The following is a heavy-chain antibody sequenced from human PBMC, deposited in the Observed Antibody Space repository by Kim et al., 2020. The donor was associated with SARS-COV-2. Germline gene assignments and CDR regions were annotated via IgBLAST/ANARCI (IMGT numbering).Heavy chain of an antibody. J-gene: IGHJ4*02. D-gene: IGHD5-18*01. Sequence: YYNPSLKSRVTISVDTSKNQFSLKRSSGTAADTAVYYCAKQGYSYGPNDYWGQGTLVTVSS. V-gene: IGHV4-39*01. CDR3: AKQGYSYGPNDY.